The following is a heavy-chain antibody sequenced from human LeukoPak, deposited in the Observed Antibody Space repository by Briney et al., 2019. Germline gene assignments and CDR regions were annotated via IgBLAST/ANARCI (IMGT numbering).Heavy chain of an antibody. V-gene: IGHV1-18*01. CDR2: ISAYNGNT. CDR3: ARDLSYDFWSGYYGDAFDI. D-gene: IGHD3-3*01. Sequence: ASVKVSCKASGYTFTSYGISWVRQAPGQGLEWMGWISAYNGNTNYAQKLQGRVTMTTDTSTSTAYMELRSLRSDDTAVYYCARDLSYDFWSGYYGDAFDIWGQGTMVTVSS. CDR1: GYTFTSYG. J-gene: IGHJ3*02.